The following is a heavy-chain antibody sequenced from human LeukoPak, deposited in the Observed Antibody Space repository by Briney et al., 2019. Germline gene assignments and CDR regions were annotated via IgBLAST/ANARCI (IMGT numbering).Heavy chain of an antibody. CDR3: ARYSMSLFDY. CDR1: GGSISSGGYF. D-gene: IGHD2-21*01. Sequence: SETLSLTCTVSGGSISSGGYFWNWIRQPAGKGLEWIGRIYASGSTSGSTNYNPSLKSRVTISVDTSKNQFSLKLNSVTAADTAVYYCARYSMSLFDYWGQGTLVTVSS. J-gene: IGHJ4*02. CDR2: IYASGSTSGST. V-gene: IGHV4-61*02.